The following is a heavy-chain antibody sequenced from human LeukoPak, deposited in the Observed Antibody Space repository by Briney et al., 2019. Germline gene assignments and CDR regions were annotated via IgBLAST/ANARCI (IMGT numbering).Heavy chain of an antibody. J-gene: IGHJ4*02. CDR2: IYYSGST. CDR1: GGSISSYY. D-gene: IGHD3-3*01. V-gene: IGHV4-59*01. CDR3: ARVGYDFWSGYENPFDY. Sequence: PSETLSLTCTVSGGSISSYYWSWIRQPPGKGLEWIGYIYYSGSTNYNPSLKSRATISVDTSKNQFSLKLSSVTAADTAVYYCARVGYDFWSGYENPFDYWGQGTLVTVSS.